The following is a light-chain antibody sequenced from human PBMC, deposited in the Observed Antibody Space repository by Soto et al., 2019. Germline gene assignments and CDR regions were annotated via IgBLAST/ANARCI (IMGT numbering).Light chain of an antibody. Sequence: QSVMTQPPSVSAAPGQKVTISCSGSSSNIGGNSVSWYQQLPGTAPKLLIFEVIDRPSGVSDRFSGSKSGNTASLTISSLQFEDEADYYCCSYTTTYTLVFGGGTKLTVL. V-gene: IGLV1-51*01. CDR3: CSYTTTYTLV. CDR1: SSNIGGNS. J-gene: IGLJ3*02. CDR2: EVI.